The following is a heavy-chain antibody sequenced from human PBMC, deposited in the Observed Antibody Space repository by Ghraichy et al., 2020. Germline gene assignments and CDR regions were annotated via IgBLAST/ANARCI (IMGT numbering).Heavy chain of an antibody. CDR1: GGSISDYY. CDR3: ARAAFGGWDYFDS. J-gene: IGHJ4*02. V-gene: IGHV4-59*01. Sequence: SETLSLTCTISGGSISDYYWSWIRQPPGKGLEWIGYVYDSGSTNYNPSLKSRVTISVGTSKNQFSLKLTSVTAADTALYYCARAAFGGWDYFDSWGQGTLVTVSS. CDR2: VYDSGST. D-gene: IGHD4-23*01.